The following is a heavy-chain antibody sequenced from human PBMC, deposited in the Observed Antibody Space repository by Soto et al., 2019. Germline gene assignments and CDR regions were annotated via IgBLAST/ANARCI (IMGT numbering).Heavy chain of an antibody. CDR2: IIPILGIA. Sequence: SVKVSCKASGGTFSSYTISWVRQAPGQGLEWMGRIIPILGIANYAQKFQGRVTITADTSTSTAYMELSSLRSEDTAVYYCASGGFGEFVYYFDYWGQGTLVTVSS. J-gene: IGHJ4*02. D-gene: IGHD3-10*01. CDR1: GGTFSSYT. CDR3: ASGGFGEFVYYFDY. V-gene: IGHV1-69*02.